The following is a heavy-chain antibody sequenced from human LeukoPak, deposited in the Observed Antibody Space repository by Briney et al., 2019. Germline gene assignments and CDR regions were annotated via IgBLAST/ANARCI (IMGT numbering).Heavy chain of an antibody. CDR2: ISRSGSTI. J-gene: IGHJ4*02. V-gene: IGHV3-48*02. Sequence: GGSLRRSCAASGFTFSRYSKNWVRQAPGKGLEWVSYISRSGSTIYYADSVKGRFTISRDNAKNSLYLQMNSLRDEDTAVYYCARDTEHLYFVFDYWGQGTLVTVSS. CDR1: GFTFSRYS. CDR3: ARDTEHLYFVFDY. D-gene: IGHD2-2*02.